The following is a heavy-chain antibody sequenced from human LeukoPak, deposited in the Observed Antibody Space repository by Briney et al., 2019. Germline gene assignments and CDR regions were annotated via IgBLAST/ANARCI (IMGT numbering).Heavy chain of an antibody. Sequence: ASVKVSCKASGYIFTSYGISWVRQAPGQGLEWMGWISAYNGNTNYAQKLQGRVTMTTDTSTSTAYMELRSLRSDDTAVYYCARDRTMVVNLGLDYWGQGTLVTVSS. V-gene: IGHV1-18*01. CDR1: GYIFTSYG. J-gene: IGHJ4*02. D-gene: IGHD4-23*01. CDR2: ISAYNGNT. CDR3: ARDRTMVVNLGLDY.